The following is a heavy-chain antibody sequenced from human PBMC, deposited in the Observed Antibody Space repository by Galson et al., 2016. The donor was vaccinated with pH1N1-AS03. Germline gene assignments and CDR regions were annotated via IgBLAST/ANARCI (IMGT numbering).Heavy chain of an antibody. Sequence: SETLSLTCTVSGDSISSTPYYWGWIRQPPGKGLEWIGTIYFRGATYYSPSLKSRVTISIDSSKNLFSLRLSSVTAADTAVYYCARHVGGSYPNNLDSWGQGTLVIVSS. D-gene: IGHD1-26*01. CDR1: GDSISSTPYY. CDR2: IYFRGAT. V-gene: IGHV4-39*07. J-gene: IGHJ4*02. CDR3: ARHVGGSYPNNLDS.